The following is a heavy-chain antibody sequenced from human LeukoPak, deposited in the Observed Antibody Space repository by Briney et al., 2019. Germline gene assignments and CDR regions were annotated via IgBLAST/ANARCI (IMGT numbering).Heavy chain of an antibody. J-gene: IGHJ4*02. CDR1: GFAFSNYA. CDR3: AKDVCTSPRCLLYFDS. V-gene: IGHV3-23*01. Sequence: GGSLRPSCTTSGFAFSNYAMNWVLQAPGKGPEWVSGISGFNTYYADSVKGRFTIFRDNSKNVLYLQMDRLRAEDTAVYSCAKDVCTSPRCLLYFDSWGQGTLVTVSS. CDR2: ISGFNT. D-gene: IGHD2-8*01.